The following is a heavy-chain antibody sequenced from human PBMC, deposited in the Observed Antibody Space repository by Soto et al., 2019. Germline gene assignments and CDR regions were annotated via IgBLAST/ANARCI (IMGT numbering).Heavy chain of an antibody. J-gene: IGHJ4*02. CDR3: AKDYDILTGYPDY. V-gene: IGHV3-30*18. Sequence: QVQLVESGGGVVQPGRSLRLSCAASGFTFSSYGMHWVRQAPGKGLEWVAVISYDGSNKYYADSVKGRFTISRDNSKNTLYLQMNSLRAEETAVYYCAKDYDILTGYPDYWGQGTLVTVSS. D-gene: IGHD3-9*01. CDR2: ISYDGSNK. CDR1: GFTFSSYG.